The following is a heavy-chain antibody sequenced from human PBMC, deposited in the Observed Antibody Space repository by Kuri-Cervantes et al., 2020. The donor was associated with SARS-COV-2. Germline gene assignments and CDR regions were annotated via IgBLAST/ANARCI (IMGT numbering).Heavy chain of an antibody. CDR2: INYSGTT. V-gene: IGHV4-34*01. Sequence: SETLSLTCGVYGGSFSNFHWNWVRQPPEKGLEWIGEINYSGTTNYNPSLKSRVTISVDTSKNQFSLNLTSVTAADTAVYYCARLRRHNNGWFATGYYMDVWGKGTTVTVSS. CDR1: GGSFSNFH. J-gene: IGHJ6*03. D-gene: IGHD6-19*01. CDR3: ARLRRHNNGWFATGYYMDV.